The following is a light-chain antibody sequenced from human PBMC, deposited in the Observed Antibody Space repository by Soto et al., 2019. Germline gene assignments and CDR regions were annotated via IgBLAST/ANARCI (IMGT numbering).Light chain of an antibody. CDR2: TVT. V-gene: IGLV2-11*01. J-gene: IGLJ1*01. CDR3: CSYAGSSSYV. CDR1: SSDIGGYNY. Sequence: QSVLTQPRSVSGSPGQSVTITSTGTSSDIGGYNYVSWYQQHPGKAPKLMIYTVTKRPSGVPDRFSGSKSDNTASLTISGLQADDEADYYCCSYAGSSSYVFGTGTRSPS.